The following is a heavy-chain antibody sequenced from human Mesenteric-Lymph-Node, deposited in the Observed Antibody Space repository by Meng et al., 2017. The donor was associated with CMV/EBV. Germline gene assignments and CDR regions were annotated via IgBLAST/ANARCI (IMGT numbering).Heavy chain of an antibody. CDR1: GGSISSSSYY. D-gene: IGHD3-10*01. V-gene: IGHV4-39*07. Sequence: SETLSLTCTVSGGSISSSSYYWGWIRQPPGKGLEWIGSIYYSGSTYYNPSLKSRVTISVDTSKNQFSLKLSSVTAADTAVYYCARGIRLRGLYWGQGTLVTVSS. CDR2: IYYSGST. CDR3: ARGIRLRGLY. J-gene: IGHJ4*02.